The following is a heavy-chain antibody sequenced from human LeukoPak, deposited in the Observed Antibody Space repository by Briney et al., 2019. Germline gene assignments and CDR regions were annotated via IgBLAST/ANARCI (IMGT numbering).Heavy chain of an antibody. D-gene: IGHD3-10*01. CDR2: ISSSGSTI. CDR1: GFTFSSYE. V-gene: IGHV3-48*03. CDR3: AREIGSPFDY. J-gene: IGHJ4*02. Sequence: PGGSLRLSCAASGFTFSSYEMNWVRQAPGKGLEWVSYISSSGSTIYYADSVKGRFTISRDNSKNTLYLQMNSLRAEDTAVYYCAREIGSPFDYWGQGTLVTVSS.